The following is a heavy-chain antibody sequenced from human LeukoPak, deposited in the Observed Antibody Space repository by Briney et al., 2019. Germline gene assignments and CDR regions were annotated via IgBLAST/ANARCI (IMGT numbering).Heavy chain of an antibody. V-gene: IGHV3-64*01. Sequence: GGSLRLSCAASGFAFRKYSIHWVRQAPGKGLEYVSGISRDGGTADYANSVKGRFTISRDNSKNTLYLQMGSLRAEDMAVYYCAREDRDRDAFDIWGRGTMVTVSS. D-gene: IGHD5-24*01. CDR3: AREDRDRDAFDI. J-gene: IGHJ3*02. CDR1: GFAFRKYS. CDR2: ISRDGGTA.